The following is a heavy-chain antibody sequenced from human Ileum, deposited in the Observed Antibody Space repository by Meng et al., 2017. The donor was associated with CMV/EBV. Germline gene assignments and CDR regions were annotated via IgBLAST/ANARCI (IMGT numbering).Heavy chain of an antibody. Sequence: GESLKISCAASGFTFNKAWMSWVRQAPGKGLEWVGHIKSKTDDGTTDYAAPVKGRFTISRDDSKNMLYLQMNSLKTEDTAVYYCTTESLTVNFDHWGQGTLVTVSS. V-gene: IGHV3-15*01. J-gene: IGHJ4*02. CDR3: TTESLTVNFDH. CDR2: IKSKTDDGTT. D-gene: IGHD7-27*01. CDR1: GFTFNKAW.